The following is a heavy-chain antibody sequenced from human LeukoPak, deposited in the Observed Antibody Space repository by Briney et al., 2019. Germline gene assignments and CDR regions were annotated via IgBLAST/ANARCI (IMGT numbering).Heavy chain of an antibody. CDR2: ISYDGSNK. CDR3: AKDPAVVWFGSHPDY. V-gene: IGHV3-30*18. Sequence: PGGSLRLSCAASGFTFSCYGMHWVRQAPGKGLEWVAVISYDGSNKYYADSVKGRFTISRDNSKNTLYLQMNSLRAEDTAVYYCAKDPAVVWFGSHPDYWGQGTLVTVSS. J-gene: IGHJ4*02. CDR1: GFTFSCYG. D-gene: IGHD3-10*01.